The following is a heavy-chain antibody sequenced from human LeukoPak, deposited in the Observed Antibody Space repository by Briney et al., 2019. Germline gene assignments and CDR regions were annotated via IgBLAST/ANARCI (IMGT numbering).Heavy chain of an antibody. D-gene: IGHD3-10*01. V-gene: IGHV1-2*04. Sequence: ASVKVSCKSSGYTFTGYYMHWVRQAPGQGLEWMGWINPNSGGTNYAQKFQGWVTMTRDTSISTAYMELSRLRSDDTAVYYCARDPGGSGSYLYYFYDWGQGTLVTVSS. J-gene: IGHJ4*02. CDR2: INPNSGGT. CDR1: GYTFTGYY. CDR3: ARDPGGSGSYLYYFYD.